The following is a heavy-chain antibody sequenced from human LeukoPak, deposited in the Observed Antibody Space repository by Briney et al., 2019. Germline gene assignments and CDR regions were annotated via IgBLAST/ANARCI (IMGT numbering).Heavy chain of an antibody. CDR2: ISSSSSTI. D-gene: IGHD4-17*01. Sequence: PGGSLRLSCAASGFTFSSYNMNWVRQAPGKGLEWVSYISSSSSTIYYADSVKGRFTISRDNAKNSLYLQMNSLRAEDTAVYYCARVLGDFQRWFDPWGQGTLVTVSS. CDR1: GFTFSSYN. CDR3: ARVLGDFQRWFDP. V-gene: IGHV3-48*04. J-gene: IGHJ5*02.